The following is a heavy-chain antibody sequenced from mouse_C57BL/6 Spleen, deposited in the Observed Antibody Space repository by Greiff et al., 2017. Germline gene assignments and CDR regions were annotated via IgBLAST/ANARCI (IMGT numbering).Heavy chain of an antibody. CDR3: ARSAYGKGGAMDY. CDR1: GYAFSSYW. J-gene: IGHJ4*01. D-gene: IGHD2-10*02. CDR2: IYPGDGAT. Sequence: QVQLQQSGAELVKPGASVKISCKASGYAFSSYWMNWVKQRPGKGLEWIGQIYPGDGATNYNGKFKGKATLTADNSSSTAYMQLSSLTSEDSAVYFCARSAYGKGGAMDYWGQGTSVTVSS. V-gene: IGHV1-80*01.